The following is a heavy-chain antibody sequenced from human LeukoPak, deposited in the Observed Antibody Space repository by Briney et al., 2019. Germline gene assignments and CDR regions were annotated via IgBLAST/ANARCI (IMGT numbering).Heavy chain of an antibody. CDR3: ARGVYYYGSGIRYYYMDV. CDR1: GGSISSGGYY. Sequence: PSETLSLTCTVSGGSISSGGYYWSWIRQPAGKGLEWIGRIYTSGSTNYNPSLKSRVTISVDTSKNQFSLKLSSVTAADTAVYYCARGVYYYGSGIRYYYMDVWGKGTTVTVSS. V-gene: IGHV4-61*02. CDR2: IYTSGST. D-gene: IGHD3-10*01. J-gene: IGHJ6*03.